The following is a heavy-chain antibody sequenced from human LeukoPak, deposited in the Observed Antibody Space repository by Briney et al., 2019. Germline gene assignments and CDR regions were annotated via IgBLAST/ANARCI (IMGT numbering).Heavy chain of an antibody. D-gene: IGHD4-23*01. J-gene: IGHJ4*02. CDR1: GFTVSSNY. Sequence: PGGSLRLSCAASGFTVSSNYMSWVRQAPGKGLEWVPVIYSGGSTLYADSVKGRFTISRDNSKSTLYLQMNSLTVEDTAVYYCARDGPRGCGGNSSPCGYWGQGTLVTVSS. V-gene: IGHV3-53*01. CDR2: IYSGGST. CDR3: ARDGPRGCGGNSSPCGY.